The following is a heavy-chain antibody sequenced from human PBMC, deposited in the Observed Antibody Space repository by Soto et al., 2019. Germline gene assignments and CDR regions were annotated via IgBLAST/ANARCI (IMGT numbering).Heavy chain of an antibody. V-gene: IGHV3-48*03. CDR1: GFTFNDFE. J-gene: IGHJ4*02. Sequence: EVPLLESGGGLVQPGGSLRLSCGVSGFTFNDFEMNWVRQAPGKGLEWLAYIDGSGTTKKYADSVRGRFTISRDNPNLSLFLQTSSLSAADTAIYYCARGFGRFNYWGQGTLVSVSS. D-gene: IGHD3-10*01. CDR3: ARGFGRFNY. CDR2: IDGSGTTK.